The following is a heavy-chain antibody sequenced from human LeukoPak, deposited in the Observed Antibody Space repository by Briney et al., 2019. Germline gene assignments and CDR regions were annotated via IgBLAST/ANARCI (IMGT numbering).Heavy chain of an antibody. J-gene: IGHJ4*02. CDR1: GFTFSTYA. Sequence: GGPLRLSCAASGFTFSTYAMSWVRQAPGKGLEWVSTISGSGGSTYYGDSVKGRFTISRDNSKNTLYLQMNSLRAEDTAVYYCAKGHDSSGYYSYYFDYWGQGTLVTVSS. D-gene: IGHD3-22*01. CDR3: AKGHDSSGYYSYYFDY. V-gene: IGHV3-23*01. CDR2: ISGSGGST.